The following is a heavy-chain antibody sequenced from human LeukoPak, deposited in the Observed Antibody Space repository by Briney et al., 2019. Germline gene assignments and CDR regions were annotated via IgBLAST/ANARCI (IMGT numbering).Heavy chain of an antibody. CDR2: ISTSGGST. Sequence: QPGGSLRLSCAASGFTFSSYVMSWVRQAAGKGLEWVSRISTSGGSTYSAGSVKGRFTISRDNSKNTQYLQMNSLRAEDTAVYYCATSWGPDTSAFRWGRDGMDVWGQGTTVIVS. CDR3: ATSWGPDTSAFRWGRDGMDV. J-gene: IGHJ6*02. D-gene: IGHD3-16*01. CDR1: GFTFSSYV. V-gene: IGHV3-23*01.